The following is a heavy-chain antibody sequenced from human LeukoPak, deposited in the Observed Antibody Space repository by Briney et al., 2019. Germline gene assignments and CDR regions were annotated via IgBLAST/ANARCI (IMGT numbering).Heavy chain of an antibody. CDR3: ASSGSYFTAFDY. CDR1: GFTFNNYA. CDR2: ISSDGRDK. J-gene: IGHJ4*02. V-gene: IGHV3-30*04. D-gene: IGHD1-26*01. Sequence: PGGSLRLSCAASGFTFNNYAIHWVRQAPGKGLEWVAVISSDGRDKHHADSVKGRFTISRDNSKNTLYLQMNSLKVEDTAVYYCASSGSYFTAFDYWGQGTLVTVSS.